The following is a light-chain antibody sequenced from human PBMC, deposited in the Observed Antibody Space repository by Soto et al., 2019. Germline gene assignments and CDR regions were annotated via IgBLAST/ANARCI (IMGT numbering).Light chain of an antibody. CDR3: SSYSGSNNPYV. CDR2: EVT. CDR1: SGDIGGYDY. Sequence: QSALTQPPSASGSPGQSVTISCTGTSGDIGGYDYVSWYQQHPGKAPKLMIYEVTKRPLGVPDRFSGSKSGNTASLTVSLLQADDEADYYCSSYSGSNNPYVFGTGTKLTVL. J-gene: IGLJ1*01. V-gene: IGLV2-8*01.